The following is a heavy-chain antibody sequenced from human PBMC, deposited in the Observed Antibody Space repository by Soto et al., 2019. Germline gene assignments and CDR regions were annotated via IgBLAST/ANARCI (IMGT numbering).Heavy chain of an antibody. CDR1: GGTFSSYA. Sequence: QVQLVQSGAEVKKPGSSVKVSCTASGGTFSSYAISWVRQAPGQGLEWRGGIIPIFGTANYAQKFQGRVTITADESTSTAYMELSSLRSEDTAVYYCARGHIAAAGIEGDHYNYYGMDVWGQGTTVTVSS. CDR3: ARGHIAAAGIEGDHYNYYGMDV. CDR2: IIPIFGTA. D-gene: IGHD6-13*01. V-gene: IGHV1-69*12. J-gene: IGHJ6*02.